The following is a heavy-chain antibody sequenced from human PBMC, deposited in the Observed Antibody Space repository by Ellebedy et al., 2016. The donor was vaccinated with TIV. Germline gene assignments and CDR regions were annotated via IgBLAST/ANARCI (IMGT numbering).Heavy chain of an antibody. V-gene: IGHV3-30-3*01. CDR1: GFTFSSYA. D-gene: IGHD2-8*02. CDR2: ISYDGSNK. CDR3: AIDRALVPDPDLDWLDP. J-gene: IGHJ5*02. Sequence: GESLKISXAASGFTFSSYAMHWVRQAPGKGLEWVAVISYDGSNKYYADSVKGRFIVSRDNAKNTLYLQMHSLRVDDTAMYYCAIDRALVPDPDLDWLDPWGQGTLVTVSS.